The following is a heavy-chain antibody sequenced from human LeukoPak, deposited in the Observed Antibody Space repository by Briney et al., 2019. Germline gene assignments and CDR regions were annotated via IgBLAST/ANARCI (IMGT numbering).Heavy chain of an antibody. V-gene: IGHV4-34*01. D-gene: IGHD6-13*01. CDR3: ASQGGWQLVVY. J-gene: IGHJ4*02. CDR2: IYYSGST. Sequence: SETLSLTCAIYGGSFSDYKWSWIRQPPGKGLEWIGSIYYSGSTYYNPSLKSRVTISVDTSKNQFSLKLSSVTAADTAVYYCASQGGWQLVVYWGQGTLVTVSS. CDR1: GGSFSDYK.